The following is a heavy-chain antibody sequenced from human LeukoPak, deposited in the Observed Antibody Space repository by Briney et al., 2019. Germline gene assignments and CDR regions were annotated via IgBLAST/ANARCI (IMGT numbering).Heavy chain of an antibody. V-gene: IGHV1-18*01. CDR1: GYTFTNFG. D-gene: IGHD3-22*01. CDR2: IAPYNGDT. J-gene: IGHJ4*02. Sequence: ASVNVSCKASGYTFTNFGITWVRQAPGQGLEWMGGIAPYNGDTHYTQSLQDRVTMTTDTSTSTAYMELRSLRSDDTAVYYCASRNYYDTTGYYQFFFDYWGQGTLVTVSS. CDR3: ASRNYYDTTGYYQFFFDY.